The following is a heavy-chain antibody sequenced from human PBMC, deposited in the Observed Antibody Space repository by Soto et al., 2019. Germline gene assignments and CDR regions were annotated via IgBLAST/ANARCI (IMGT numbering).Heavy chain of an antibody. D-gene: IGHD3-3*01. V-gene: IGHV3-23*01. CDR2: ISGSGGST. CDR3: AKDGGNGDFWSGYYTGYYFDY. J-gene: IGHJ4*02. Sequence: GGSLRLSCAASGFTFSSYAMSWVRQAPGKGLEWVSAISGSGGSTYYADSGKGRFTISRDNSKKTLYLQMNSLRAEDTAVYYCAKDGGNGDFWSGYYTGYYFDYWGQGTLVTVSS. CDR1: GFTFSSYA.